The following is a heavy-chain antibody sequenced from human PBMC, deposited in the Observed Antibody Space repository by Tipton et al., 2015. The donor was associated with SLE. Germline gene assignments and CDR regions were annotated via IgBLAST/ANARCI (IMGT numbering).Heavy chain of an antibody. D-gene: IGHD5-12*01. V-gene: IGHV4-4*08. Sequence: LRLSCTVSGGSISSYYWSWIRQPPGKGLEWIGYIYTSGSTNYNPSLKSRVTISVDTSKNQFSLKLSSVTAADTAVYYCARDSRLVATGDAFDIWGQGTMVTVSS. CDR2: IYTSGST. CDR1: GGSISSYY. J-gene: IGHJ3*02. CDR3: ARDSRLVATGDAFDI.